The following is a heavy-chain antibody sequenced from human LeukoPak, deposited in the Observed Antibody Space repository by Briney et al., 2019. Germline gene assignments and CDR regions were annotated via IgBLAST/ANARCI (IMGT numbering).Heavy chain of an antibody. V-gene: IGHV3-30-3*01. Sequence: GGSLRLSCAASGFIFSSYALHWVRQAPGKGLEWVAVISYDGSNRFYTDSLKGRFTISGDNSNNTLYLQLNSLRAEDTAVYYCVRDQGYSSSWPEFWGQGTLVTVSS. CDR3: VRDQGYSSSWPEF. CDR2: ISYDGSNR. D-gene: IGHD6-13*01. J-gene: IGHJ4*02. CDR1: GFIFSSYA.